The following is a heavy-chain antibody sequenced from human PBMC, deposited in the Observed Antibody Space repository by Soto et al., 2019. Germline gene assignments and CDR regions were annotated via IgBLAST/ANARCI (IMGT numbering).Heavy chain of an antibody. Sequence: ESGGGVVQPGRSLRLSCAASGFTFSTYGMHWVRQAPGKGLEWVAVISYDGSNKYYADSVKGRFSISRDNSKNTLYLQMNSLRAEDTAVYYCAKILGYCSSSSCSKDYYYYYGMDVWGQGTTVTVSS. CDR1: GFTFSTYG. D-gene: IGHD2-2*01. V-gene: IGHV3-30*18. J-gene: IGHJ6*02. CDR2: ISYDGSNK. CDR3: AKILGYCSSSSCSKDYYYYYGMDV.